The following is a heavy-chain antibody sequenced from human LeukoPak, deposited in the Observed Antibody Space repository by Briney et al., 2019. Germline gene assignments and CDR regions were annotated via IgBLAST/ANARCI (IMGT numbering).Heavy chain of an antibody. Sequence: GGSLRLSCEASGFTFHDSYMTWIRQAPGKGLEWVSFISNSGDSIYYADSVKGRFITSRDNAKSSLYLQMNSLRAEDTAVYYCASRTRHFDYWGQGTLVTVSS. D-gene: IGHD1-14*01. CDR1: GFTFHDSY. CDR3: ASRTRHFDY. V-gene: IGHV3-11*04. J-gene: IGHJ4*02. CDR2: ISNSGDSI.